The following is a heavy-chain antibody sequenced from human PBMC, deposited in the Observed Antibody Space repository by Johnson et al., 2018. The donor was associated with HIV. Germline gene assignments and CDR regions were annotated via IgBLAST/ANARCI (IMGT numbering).Heavy chain of an antibody. Sequence: QVLLVESGGGVVQPGRSLRLSCAASGFTFSSYAMHWVRQAPGKGLEWVAVISYDGSNKYYADSVKGRFTISRDNSKNTLYLQMNSLRAEDTAVYYCAREKLRYSRPSKHDACDIWGQGTMVTVSS. CDR2: ISYDGSNK. CDR3: AREKLRYSRPSKHDACDI. V-gene: IGHV3-30-3*01. J-gene: IGHJ3*02. D-gene: IGHD6-13*01. CDR1: GFTFSSYA.